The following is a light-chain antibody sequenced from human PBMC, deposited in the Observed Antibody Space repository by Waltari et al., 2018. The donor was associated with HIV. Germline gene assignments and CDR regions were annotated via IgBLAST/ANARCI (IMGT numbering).Light chain of an antibody. CDR1: NIGSNS. V-gene: IGLV3-21*04. CDR3: QVWDSSSDHVV. J-gene: IGLJ2*01. Sequence: SYVLTQPPSVSVAPGKTARITCGGNNIGSNSVHWYQQKPGQAPVLVIYYDSDRPSGIPERFSGSNSGNTATLTISRVEAGDEADYYCQVWDSSSDHVVFGGGTKLTVL. CDR2: YDS.